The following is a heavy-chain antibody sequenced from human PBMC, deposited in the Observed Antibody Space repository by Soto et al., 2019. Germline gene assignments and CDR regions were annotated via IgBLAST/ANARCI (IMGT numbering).Heavy chain of an antibody. J-gene: IGHJ6*03. CDR1: GGSISSGGYY. CDR3: ARDCSSTSCYGHYMDV. D-gene: IGHD2-2*01. V-gene: IGHV4-31*03. CDR2: IYYSGST. Sequence: SETLSLTCTVPGGSISSGGYYWSWIRQHPGKGLEWIGYIYYSGSTYYNPSLKSRVTISVDTSKNQFSLKLSSVTAADTAVYYCARDCSSTSCYGHYMDVWGKGTTVTVSS.